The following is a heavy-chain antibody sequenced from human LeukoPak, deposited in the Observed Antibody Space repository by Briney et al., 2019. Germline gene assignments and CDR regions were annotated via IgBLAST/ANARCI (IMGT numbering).Heavy chain of an antibody. V-gene: IGHV1-18*01. CDR1: GYTFTSYG. J-gene: IGHJ4*02. CDR3: ATDRKMFYYDSSGSIDY. Sequence: ASVKVSCKASGYTFTSYGISWVRQAPGQGLEWMGWISGYNVNTDYAQKFQGRVTLTTDTSTNTAYMELRSLRSDDTAMYYCATDRKMFYYDSSGSIDYWGQGTLVSVSS. CDR2: ISGYNVNT. D-gene: IGHD3-22*01.